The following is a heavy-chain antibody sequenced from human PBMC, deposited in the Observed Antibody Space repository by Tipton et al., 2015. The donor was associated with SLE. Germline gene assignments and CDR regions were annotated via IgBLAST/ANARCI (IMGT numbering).Heavy chain of an antibody. CDR3: ARQWGDSSSSGDY. J-gene: IGHJ4*02. V-gene: IGHV4-59*08. CDR1: GGSISSYY. D-gene: IGHD6-6*01. Sequence: LRLSCTVSGGSISSYYWSWIRQPPGKGLEWIGYIYYSGSTNYNPSLKSRVTISVDTSKNQFSLKLSSVTAADTAVYYCARQWGDSSSSGDYWGQGTLVTVSS. CDR2: IYYSGST.